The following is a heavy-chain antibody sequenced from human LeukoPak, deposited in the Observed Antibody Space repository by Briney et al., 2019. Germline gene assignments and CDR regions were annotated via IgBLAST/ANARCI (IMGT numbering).Heavy chain of an antibody. CDR2: INHSGST. J-gene: IGHJ5*02. CDR1: GGSFSGYC. CDR3: ARGKYIVVVVAENWFDP. Sequence: SETLSLTCAVYGGSFSGYCWSWIRQPPVKGLEWIGEINHSGSTNYNPSLKSRVTISVDTSKNQFSLKLSSVTAADTAVYYCARGKYIVVVVAENWFDPWGQGTLVTVSS. V-gene: IGHV4-34*01. D-gene: IGHD2-15*01.